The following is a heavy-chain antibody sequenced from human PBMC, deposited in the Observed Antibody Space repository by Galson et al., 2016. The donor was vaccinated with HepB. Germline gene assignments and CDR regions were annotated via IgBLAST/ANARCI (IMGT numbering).Heavy chain of an antibody. CDR1: GFPVNNHG. V-gene: IGHV3-48*02. Sequence: LRLSCAASGFPVNNHGMNWVRQAPGKGLEWISFISTSATTVFYADSVEGRFSISRDNAKNSLLLQMNSLRDEDTAIYYCAREYTSSSPFENWGRGTLVTVSS. D-gene: IGHD6-6*01. CDR2: ISTSATTV. CDR3: AREYTSSSPFEN. J-gene: IGHJ4*02.